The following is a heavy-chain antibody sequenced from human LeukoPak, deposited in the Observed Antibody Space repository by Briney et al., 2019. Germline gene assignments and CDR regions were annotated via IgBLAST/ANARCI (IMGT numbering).Heavy chain of an antibody. V-gene: IGHV3-21*01. CDR1: GFTFSSYS. CDR3: ARGLPIAVAGTPPYMDV. CDR2: ISSSSSYI. D-gene: IGHD6-19*01. J-gene: IGHJ6*03. Sequence: GGSLRLSCAASGFTFSSYSMNWVRQAPGKGLEWVSSISSSSSYIYYADSVKGRFTISRDNAKNSLYLQMNSLRAEDTAVYYCARGLPIAVAGTPPYMDVWGKGTTVTVPS.